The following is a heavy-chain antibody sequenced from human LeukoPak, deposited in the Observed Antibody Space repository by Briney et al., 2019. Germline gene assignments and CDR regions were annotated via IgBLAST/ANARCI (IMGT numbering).Heavy chain of an antibody. V-gene: IGHV4-39*01. D-gene: IGHD3-10*01. CDR1: GGSISSSSYY. Sequence: SETLSLTCTVSGGSISSSSYYWGWIRQPPGKGLEWIGSIYYSGSTYYNPSLKSRVTISVDTSKNQFSLKLSSVTAADTAVYYCARQPFTMVRGVILYYFDYWGREPWSPSPQ. CDR3: ARQPFTMVRGVILYYFDY. CDR2: IYYSGST. J-gene: IGHJ4*02.